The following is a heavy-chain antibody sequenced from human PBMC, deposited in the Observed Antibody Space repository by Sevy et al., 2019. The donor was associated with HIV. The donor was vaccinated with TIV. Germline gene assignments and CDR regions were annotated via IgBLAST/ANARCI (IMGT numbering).Heavy chain of an antibody. D-gene: IGHD3-22*01. Sequence: RGSLRLSCAASGFTFSSYGMHWVRQAPGKGLEWVAVIWYDGSNKYYADSVKGRFTISRDNSKNTLYLQMNSLRAEDTAVYYCARDFRYYDGSGYYSYYFDYWGQGTLVTVSS. CDR2: IWYDGSNK. CDR1: GFTFSSYG. J-gene: IGHJ4*02. CDR3: ARDFRYYDGSGYYSYYFDY. V-gene: IGHV3-33*01.